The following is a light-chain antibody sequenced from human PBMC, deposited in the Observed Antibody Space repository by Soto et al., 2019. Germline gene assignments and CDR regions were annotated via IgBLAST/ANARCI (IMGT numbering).Light chain of an antibody. CDR3: SSYTNTNPRV. CDR2: DVS. CDR1: SSDVGGYKY. V-gene: IGLV2-14*01. J-gene: IGLJ3*02. Sequence: QSVLTQPGSVSGIAGQSITISCTGTSSDVGGYKYVSWYQQHPGKAPQLLIYDVSYRPSGVSNRFSGSKSGNTASLTTSGLQPEDEADYYCSSYTNTNPRVFGGGTKLTVL.